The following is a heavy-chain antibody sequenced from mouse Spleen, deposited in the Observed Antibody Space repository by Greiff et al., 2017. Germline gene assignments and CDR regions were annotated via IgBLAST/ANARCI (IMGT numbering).Heavy chain of an antibody. CDR3: ARYGYDEVS. Sequence: EVQLQQSGPVLVKPGASVKMSCKASGYTFTDYYMNWVKQSHGKSLEWIGVINPYNGGTSYNQKFKGKATLTVDKSSSTAYMELNSLTSEDSAVYYCARYGYDEVSWGQGTTLTVSS. D-gene: IGHD2-2*01. CDR2: INPYNGGT. V-gene: IGHV1-19*01. CDR1: GYTFTDYY. J-gene: IGHJ2*01.